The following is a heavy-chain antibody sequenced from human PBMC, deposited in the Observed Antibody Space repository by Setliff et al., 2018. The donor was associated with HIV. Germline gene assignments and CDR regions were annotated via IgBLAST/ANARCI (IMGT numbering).Heavy chain of an antibody. CDR3: ARGLDVWGTYRYRNYFDY. CDR1: GGSLISGGYY. D-gene: IGHD3-16*02. Sequence: PSETLSLTCSVSGGSLISGGYYWSWIRQHPGKGLEWMGYVYYTGKTYYNPSLESRISMSVDTSKNQFSLNLTSVTAADTAIYYCARGLDVWGTYRYRNYFDYWGQGTLVTVSS. J-gene: IGHJ4*02. V-gene: IGHV4-31*03. CDR2: VYYTGKT.